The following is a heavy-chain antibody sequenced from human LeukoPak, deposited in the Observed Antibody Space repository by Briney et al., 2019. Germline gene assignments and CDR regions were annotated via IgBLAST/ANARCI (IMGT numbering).Heavy chain of an antibody. J-gene: IGHJ5*02. Sequence: SETLSLTCTVSGGSISSSSYFWGWIRQPPGKGLEWIGSIYHSGTTYYNPSLKSRVTISVDTSKNQFSLKLTSVTAADTAVYYCARGYSSSWYFNWFDPWGQGTLVTVSS. CDR2: IYHSGTT. CDR3: ARGYSSSWYFNWFDP. D-gene: IGHD6-13*01. V-gene: IGHV4-39*07. CDR1: GGSISSSSYF.